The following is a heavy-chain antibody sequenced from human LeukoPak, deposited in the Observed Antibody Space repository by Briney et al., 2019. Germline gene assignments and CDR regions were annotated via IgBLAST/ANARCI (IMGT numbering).Heavy chain of an antibody. J-gene: IGHJ4*02. CDR3: ATGARYGSGIPVY. CDR1: GGSISSGGYY. V-gene: IGHV4-31*03. Sequence: PSQTLSLTCTVSGGSISSGGYYWSWIRQHPGKGLEWIGYIYYSGSTYYNPSLKSRVTISVDTSKNQFSLKLSSVTAADTAVYHCATGARYGSGIPVYWGQGTLVTVSS. D-gene: IGHD3-10*01. CDR2: IYYSGST.